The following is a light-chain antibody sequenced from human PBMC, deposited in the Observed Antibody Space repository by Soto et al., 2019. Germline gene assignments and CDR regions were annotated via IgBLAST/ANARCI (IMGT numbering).Light chain of an antibody. V-gene: IGKV3-15*01. CDR2: GAS. CDR3: QQYETWPRT. J-gene: IGKJ1*01. Sequence: EIVMTQSPATLSVSPGERATLSCRASQSVSSNLAWYQQKPGQAPRLLIYGASTRATGIPAKFSGSGSGTEFTLTIRSLQSEDFAVYYGQQYETWPRTFGQGTKVEIK. CDR1: QSVSSN.